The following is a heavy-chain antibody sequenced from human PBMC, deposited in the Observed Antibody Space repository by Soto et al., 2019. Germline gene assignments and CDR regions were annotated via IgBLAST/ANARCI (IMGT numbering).Heavy chain of an antibody. J-gene: IGHJ6*02. CDR2: IGTAGDT. CDR3: AREGYSSGWYPGDPSGMDV. CDR1: GFTFSSYD. V-gene: IGHV3-13*01. D-gene: IGHD6-19*01. Sequence: GWSLRLSCAASGFTFSSYDMHWVRQATGKGLEWVSAIGTAGDTYYPGSVKGRFTISRENAKNSLYLQMNSLRAGDTAVYYCAREGYSSGWYPGDPSGMDVWGQGTTVTVSS.